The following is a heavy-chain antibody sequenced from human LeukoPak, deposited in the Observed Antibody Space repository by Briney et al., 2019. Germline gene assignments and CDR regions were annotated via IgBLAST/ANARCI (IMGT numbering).Heavy chain of an antibody. V-gene: IGHV3-49*04. CDR3: SRDNYYDSSAYSKYYFDY. Sequence: SGGSLRLSCTASGFTFGDYAMSWVRRAPGKGLEWVGFLRSKIHGGTTEYAASVKGRFTISRDDSKSIAYLQMNSLKTEDTAVYYCSRDNYYDSSAYSKYYFDYWGQGTLVTVSS. CDR1: GFTFGDYA. J-gene: IGHJ4*02. D-gene: IGHD3-22*01. CDR2: LRSKIHGGTT.